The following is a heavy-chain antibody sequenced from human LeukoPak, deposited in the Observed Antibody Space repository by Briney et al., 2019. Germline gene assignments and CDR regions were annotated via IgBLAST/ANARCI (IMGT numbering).Heavy chain of an antibody. CDR1: GDSVSSNSAA. CDR2: SYYRSKWSN. CDR3: AREAVGKYNWNDIVYYYYYGMDV. Sequence: SQTLSLTCAISGDSVSSNSAAWNWIRQSPSRGLEWLGRSYYRSKWSNDYAISVKSRITINPDTSKNHFSLQLNSVTPEDTAVYYCAREAVGKYNWNDIVYYYYYGMDVWGQGTTVTVSS. V-gene: IGHV6-1*01. D-gene: IGHD1-20*01. J-gene: IGHJ6*02.